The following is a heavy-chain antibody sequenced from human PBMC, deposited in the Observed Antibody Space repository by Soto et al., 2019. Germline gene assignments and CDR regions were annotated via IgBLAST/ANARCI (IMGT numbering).Heavy chain of an antibody. D-gene: IGHD6-13*01. CDR3: ARQGAAAGEFDY. V-gene: IGHV5-51*01. CDR2: IYPGDSDT. CDR1: GYSFTRYW. J-gene: IGHJ4*02. Sequence: PGASLKISCKGSGYSFTRYWIGGVRQMPGKGLEWMGIIYPGDSDTRYSPSFQGQVTISADKSISTAYLQWSSLKASATAMYYCARQGAAAGEFDYWGQGTLVSVSS.